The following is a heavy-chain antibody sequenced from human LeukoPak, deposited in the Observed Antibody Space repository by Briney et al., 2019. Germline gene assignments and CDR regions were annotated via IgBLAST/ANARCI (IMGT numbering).Heavy chain of an antibody. J-gene: IGHJ4*02. CDR2: VSGSGGNT. V-gene: IGHV3-23*01. CDR1: GFTFSSYS. D-gene: IGHD3-22*01. CDR3: AKCKDSGGSRFKYFDY. Sequence: PGGSLRLSCVASGFTFSSYSFNWVRQAPGKGLEWVSTVSGSGGNTYYADSVKGRFTISRDSSKNTLYLQMNSLRAEDTAVYYCAKCKDSGGSRFKYFDYWGQGTLVTVSS.